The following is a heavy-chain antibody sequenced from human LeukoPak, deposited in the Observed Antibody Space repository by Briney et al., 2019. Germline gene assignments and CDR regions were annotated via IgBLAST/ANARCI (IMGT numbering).Heavy chain of an antibody. CDR1: GVTFSNYA. Sequence: GGSLRLSCAASGVTFSNYAMSWGRQAPGKGGEWVSSISGSGGTTYYADSVKDGFTISRDNSKNTLFLQMNSLRAEDTAFYYCAKGAYCGGDCYGYYYYSMDVWGKGTPVTVSS. CDR2: ISGSGGTT. J-gene: IGHJ6*03. CDR3: AKGAYCGGDCYGYYYYSMDV. V-gene: IGHV3-23*01. D-gene: IGHD2-21*02.